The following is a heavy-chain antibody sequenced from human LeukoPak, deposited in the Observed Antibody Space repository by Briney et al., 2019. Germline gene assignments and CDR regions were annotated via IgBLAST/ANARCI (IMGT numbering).Heavy chain of an antibody. CDR2: INPSGGST. CDR3: ARTGDSSGWYAWFDP. V-gene: IGHV1-46*01. J-gene: IGHJ5*02. Sequence: ASVKVSCKASGYTFTSYYMHWVRRAPGQGLEWMGIINPSGGSTSYAQKFQGRVTMTRDTSTSTVYMELSSLRSEDTAVYYCARTGDSSGWYAWFDPWGQGTLVTVSS. D-gene: IGHD6-19*01. CDR1: GYTFTSYY.